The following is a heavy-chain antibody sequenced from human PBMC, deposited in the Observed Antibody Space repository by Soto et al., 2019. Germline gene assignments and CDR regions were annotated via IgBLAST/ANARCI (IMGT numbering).Heavy chain of an antibody. CDR2: IYYSGST. CDR3: AGGDCSSASCSWLDP. J-gene: IGHJ5*02. CDR1: GGSISSGDYY. V-gene: IGHV4-30-4*01. Sequence: SETLSLTCTVSGGSISSGDYYWSWIRQPPGKGLEWIGYIYYSGSTYYNPSLKSRVTISVDTSKNQFSLKLSSVTAADTAVYYCAGGDCSSASCSWLDPWGQGTLVTVSS. D-gene: IGHD2-2*01.